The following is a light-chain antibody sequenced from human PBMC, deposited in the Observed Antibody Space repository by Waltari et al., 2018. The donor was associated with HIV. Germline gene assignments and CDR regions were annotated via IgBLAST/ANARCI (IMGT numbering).Light chain of an antibody. CDR2: EDA. CDR3: QAADSSSGMWV. V-gene: IGLV3-25*03. Sequence: YDLTQSPSVSVSPGQTARITYPRYPFTNQLASWYQQKPVQAPKVLIYEDANRASGVPERISASRSWTTATLIISGVQPDDEADYYCQAADSSSGMWVFGGGTKVTVL. CDR1: PFTNQL. J-gene: IGLJ3*02.